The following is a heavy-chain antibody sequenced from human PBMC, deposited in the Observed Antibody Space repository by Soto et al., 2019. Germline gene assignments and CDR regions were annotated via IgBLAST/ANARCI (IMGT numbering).Heavy chain of an antibody. CDR1: GFTFSSYW. J-gene: IGHJ4*02. V-gene: IGHV3-7*01. Sequence: EVQLVESGGGLVQPGGSLRLSCAASGFTFSSYWMSWVRQAPGKGLEWVANIKEDGSDMYYVDSVKGRFTIARHNAKTALYLQMNSLRAEDTAVYYCATEVWVYYDFWSGYSDYWCQGTLVTVSS. CDR2: IKEDGSDM. D-gene: IGHD3-3*01. CDR3: ATEVWVYYDFWSGYSDY.